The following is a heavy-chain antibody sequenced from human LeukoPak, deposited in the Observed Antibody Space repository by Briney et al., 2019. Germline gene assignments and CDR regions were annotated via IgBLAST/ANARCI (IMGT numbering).Heavy chain of an antibody. D-gene: IGHD3-10*01. CDR1: GFTFSSYS. Sequence: GGSLRLSCAASGFTFSSYSMNWVRQAPGKGLEWVGFIRSKAYGGTTEYAASVKGRFTISRDDSKSIAYLQMNSLKTEDTAVYYCTSPGDKWRGQGTLVTVSS. J-gene: IGHJ4*02. CDR2: IRSKAYGGTT. CDR3: TSPGDKW. V-gene: IGHV3-49*04.